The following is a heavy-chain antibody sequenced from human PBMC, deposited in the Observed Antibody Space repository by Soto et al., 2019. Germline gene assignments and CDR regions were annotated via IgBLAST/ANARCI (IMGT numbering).Heavy chain of an antibody. CDR1: GGSISSSSYY. CDR2: IYYSGST. Sequence: QLQLQESGPGLVKPSETLSLTCTVSGGSISSSSYYWGWIRQPPGKGLEWIGSIYYSGSTYYNPSLKSRVTIAVDTSKNQFSLKLSSVTAADTAVYYCARISTMITFGGVIRWFDPWGQGTLVTVSS. J-gene: IGHJ5*02. D-gene: IGHD3-16*02. V-gene: IGHV4-39*01. CDR3: ARISTMITFGGVIRWFDP.